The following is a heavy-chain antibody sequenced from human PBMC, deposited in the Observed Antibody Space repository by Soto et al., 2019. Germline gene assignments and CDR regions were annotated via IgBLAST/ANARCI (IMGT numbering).Heavy chain of an antibody. CDR3: ARHNVYAMDV. Sequence: PGESLKISCEVSGYIFTSYWIGWVRQMPGKGLEWMAIVFPGNSDTIYSPSFRGQVTISADKSISTAYLQWNSLQASDTAIYYCARHNVYAMDVWGQGTTVTV. CDR1: GYIFTSYW. CDR2: VFPGNSDT. V-gene: IGHV5-51*01. J-gene: IGHJ6*02.